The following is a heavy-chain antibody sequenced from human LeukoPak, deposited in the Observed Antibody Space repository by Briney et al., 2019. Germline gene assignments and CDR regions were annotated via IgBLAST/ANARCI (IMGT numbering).Heavy chain of an antibody. CDR3: AKGNYYDSSGYYGDGNYFDY. Sequence: GGSLRLSCAASGFTFDDYAMHWVRQAPGKGLEWVSGISWNSGSIGYADSVKGRFTISRDNAKNSLYLQMNSLRAEDTALYYCAKGNYYDSSGYYGDGNYFDYWGQGTLVTVSS. CDR2: ISWNSGSI. CDR1: GFTFDDYA. J-gene: IGHJ4*02. V-gene: IGHV3-9*01. D-gene: IGHD3-22*01.